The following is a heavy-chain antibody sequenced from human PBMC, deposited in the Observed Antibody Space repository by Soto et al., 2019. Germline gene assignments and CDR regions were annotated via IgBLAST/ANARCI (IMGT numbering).Heavy chain of an antibody. J-gene: IGHJ1*01. CDR1: GGSISSSSYY. CDR3: TRSVTGCSSTSCEAIGYFQL. D-gene: IGHD2-2*01. Sequence: QLQLQESGPGLVKPSETLSLTCTVSGGSISSSSYYWGWIRQPPGKGLEWIGSIYYSGSTYYNPSLKSRVTISVDTSKKQFYLKLSSVTAADTAVYFCTRSVTGCSSTSCEAIGYFQLWGQGTLVTVSS. CDR2: IYYSGST. V-gene: IGHV4-39*01.